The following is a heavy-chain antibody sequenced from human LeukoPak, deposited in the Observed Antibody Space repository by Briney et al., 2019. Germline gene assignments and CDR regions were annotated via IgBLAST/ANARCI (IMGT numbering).Heavy chain of an antibody. CDR3: AKHVDYGGNFYFDY. Sequence: PGGSLRLSCAAYGFTFSIYAMSWVRQTPGKGLEWLLSISGSGENFYDAGSVKGRFTISRDNSKSTVFLQMNSLRADDTAVYYCAKHVDYGGNFYFDYWGQGTLVTVSS. CDR2: ISGSGENF. CDR1: GFTFSIYA. J-gene: IGHJ4*02. D-gene: IGHD4-23*01. V-gene: IGHV3-23*01.